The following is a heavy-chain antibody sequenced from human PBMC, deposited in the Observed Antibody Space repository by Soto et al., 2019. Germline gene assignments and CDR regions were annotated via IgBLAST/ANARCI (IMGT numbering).Heavy chain of an antibody. V-gene: IGHV1-69*01. Sequence: SVKVSCKASGGTFRSYAISWVRQAPGQGLEWMGGIIPIFGTANYAQKFRGRVTITADESTSTAYMELSSLRSEDTAVYYCASRYCSSTSCYAGIWGRRYYYYGMDVWGQGTTVTAP. CDR2: IIPIFGTA. CDR3: ASRYCSSTSCYAGIWGRRYYYYGMDV. CDR1: GGTFRSYA. J-gene: IGHJ6*02. D-gene: IGHD2-2*01.